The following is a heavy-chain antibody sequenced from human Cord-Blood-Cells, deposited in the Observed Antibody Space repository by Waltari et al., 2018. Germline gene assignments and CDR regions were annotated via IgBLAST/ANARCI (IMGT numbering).Heavy chain of an antibody. V-gene: IGHV3-30-3*01. J-gene: IGHJ4*02. CDR3: AREYSSSWYYFDY. CDR2: ISYDGSNK. Sequence: QVQLVESGGGVVQPGRSLRLSCAASGFTFSRYAMHWVRQAPGKGLEWVAVISYDGSNKYYADSVKGRFTISRDNSKNTLYLQMNSLRAEDTAVYYCAREYSSSWYYFDYWGQGTLVTVSS. D-gene: IGHD6-13*01. CDR1: GFTFSRYA.